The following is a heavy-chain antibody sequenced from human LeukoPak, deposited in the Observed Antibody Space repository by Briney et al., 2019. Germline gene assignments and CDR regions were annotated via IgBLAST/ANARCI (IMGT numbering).Heavy chain of an antibody. V-gene: IGHV3-23*01. CDR2: ISGSGGST. D-gene: IGHD3-22*01. CDR1: GFTFSIYA. Sequence: TGGSLRLSCAASGFTFSIYAMSWVRQAPGKGLEWVSTISGSGGSTYYADSVKGRFTISRDNTKNSLYLQMNSLRAEDTAVYYCARVQRYYDSSGYYHDAFDIWGQGTMVTVSS. J-gene: IGHJ3*02. CDR3: ARVQRYYDSSGYYHDAFDI.